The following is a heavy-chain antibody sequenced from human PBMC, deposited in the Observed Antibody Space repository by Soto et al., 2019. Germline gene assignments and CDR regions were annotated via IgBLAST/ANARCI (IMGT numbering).Heavy chain of an antibody. CDR3: VTVGATTFGSLVLDY. J-gene: IGHJ4*02. Sequence: PSETLSLTCTVSGGSISSSSYYWGWIRQPPGKGLEWIGSIYYSGSTYYNPSLKSRVTISVDTSKNQFSLKLSSVTAADTTVYYCVTVGATTFGSLVLDYWGQGTLVTVSS. D-gene: IGHD1-26*01. CDR1: GGSISSSSYY. V-gene: IGHV4-39*01. CDR2: IYYSGST.